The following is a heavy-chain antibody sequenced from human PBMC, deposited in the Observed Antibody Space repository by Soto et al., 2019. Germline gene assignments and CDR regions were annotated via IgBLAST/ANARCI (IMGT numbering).Heavy chain of an antibody. J-gene: IGHJ3*02. CDR1: GFTFSSYA. V-gene: IGHV3-30-3*01. Sequence: QPGGSLRLSCAASGFTFSSYAMHWVRQAPGKGLEWVAVISYDGSNKYYADSVKGRFTISRDNSKNTLYLQMNSLRAEDTAVYYCARDPVLRADDAFDIWGQGTMVTVSS. D-gene: IGHD3-10*02. CDR2: ISYDGSNK. CDR3: ARDPVLRADDAFDI.